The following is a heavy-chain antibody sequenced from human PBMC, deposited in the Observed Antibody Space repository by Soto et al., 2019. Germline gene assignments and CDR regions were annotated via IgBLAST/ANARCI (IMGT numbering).Heavy chain of an antibody. CDR3: ARVGGGWGKFDY. V-gene: IGHV3-74*01. D-gene: IGHD2-21*01. CDR1: GFTFSNYW. CDR2: ISGDGRFT. J-gene: IGHJ4*02. Sequence: HPGGSLRLSCGASGFTFSNYWMHWVRQAPGEGLVWVSRISGDGRFTRFADSVKGRFTISRDNAKNTLHLQMDSLRVEDTAVYYCARVGGGWGKFDYWGQGTLVTVSS.